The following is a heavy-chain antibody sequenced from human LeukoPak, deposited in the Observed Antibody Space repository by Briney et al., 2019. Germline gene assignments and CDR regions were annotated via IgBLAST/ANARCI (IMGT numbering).Heavy chain of an antibody. CDR3: ARDPAMGPNWFDP. CDR1: GGSISSGGYS. Sequence: SETLSLTCAVSGGSISSGGYSWSWIRQPPGKGLEWIGEIYHSGSTNYNPSLKSRVTISVDKSKNQFSLKLSSVTAADTAVYYCARDPAMGPNWFDPWGQGTLVTVSS. J-gene: IGHJ5*02. D-gene: IGHD5-18*01. V-gene: IGHV4-30-2*01. CDR2: IYHSGST.